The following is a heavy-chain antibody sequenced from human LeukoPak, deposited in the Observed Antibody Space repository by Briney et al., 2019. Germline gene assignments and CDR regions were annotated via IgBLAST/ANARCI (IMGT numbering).Heavy chain of an antibody. V-gene: IGHV3-23*01. J-gene: IGHJ5*02. Sequence: PGGSLRLSCAAPGFTFSSYAMSWVRQAPGKGLEWVSAISGSGGSTYYADSVKGRSTISRDNSKNTLYLQMNSLRAEDTAVYYCAKDLLDHNWFDPWGQGTLVTVSS. CDR1: GFTFSSYA. CDR3: AKDLLDHNWFDP. CDR2: ISGSGGST.